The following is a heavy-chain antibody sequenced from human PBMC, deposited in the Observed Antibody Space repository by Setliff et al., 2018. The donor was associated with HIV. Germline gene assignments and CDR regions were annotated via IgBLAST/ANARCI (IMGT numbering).Heavy chain of an antibody. CDR2: IYPIGSPDFPSGNT. CDR3: ARETYYYDSIGYWRSDAFDV. CDR1: GGSISNYY. J-gene: IGHJ3*01. Sequence: PSETLSLTCTVSGGSISNYYWSWIRQPPGKGLEWIGYIYPIGSPDFPSGNTVYNPSFRSRVTLSLDTSKNQFSLRLSSVTAADTAVYYCARETYYYDSIGYWRSDAFDVWGQGTMVTVS. V-gene: IGHV4-4*08. D-gene: IGHD3-22*01.